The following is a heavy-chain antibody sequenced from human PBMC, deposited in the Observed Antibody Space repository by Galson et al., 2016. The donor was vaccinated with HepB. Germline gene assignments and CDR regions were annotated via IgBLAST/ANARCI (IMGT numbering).Heavy chain of an antibody. Sequence: QVQLQESGPGLVKPSETLSLTCPVPGGSVSSGSYYWSWVRQPPGKALEWIGYILYSGNTNYNPSLWSRVTISLDTSRNQFSLNLRSVTAADTAVYYCASPIHLWAREYWGQGTLVTVAS. V-gene: IGHV4-61*01. J-gene: IGHJ4*02. CDR3: ASPIHLWAREY. D-gene: IGHD5-18*01. CDR1: GGSVSSGSYY. CDR2: ILYSGNT.